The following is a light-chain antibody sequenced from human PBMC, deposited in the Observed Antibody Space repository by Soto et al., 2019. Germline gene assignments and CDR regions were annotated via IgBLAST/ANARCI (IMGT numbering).Light chain of an antibody. CDR2: GNS. CDR3: QSYDSSLSGSGV. Sequence: QPVLTQPPSVSGAPGQRVTISCTGSSSNIGAGYDVHWYQQLPGTAPKLLIYGNSNRPSGVPDRFSGSKSGTSASLAITGLQAEDEADHYCQSYDSSLSGSGVFGGGTQLTVL. CDR1: SSNIGAGYD. V-gene: IGLV1-40*01. J-gene: IGLJ2*01.